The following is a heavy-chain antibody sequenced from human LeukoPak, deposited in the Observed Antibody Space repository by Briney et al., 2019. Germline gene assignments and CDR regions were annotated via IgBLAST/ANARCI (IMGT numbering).Heavy chain of an antibody. Sequence: GASVTVSFKASGGTFISYAISWVRQAPGQGLEWMGGIIPIFGTANYAQKFQGRVTITADESTSTAYMELSSLRSEYTAVYYCARGVDTAMVMPRGGYYYGMDVWGQGTTVTVSS. D-gene: IGHD5-18*01. CDR3: ARGVDTAMVMPRGGYYYGMDV. J-gene: IGHJ6*02. V-gene: IGHV1-69*13. CDR1: GGTFISYA. CDR2: IIPIFGTA.